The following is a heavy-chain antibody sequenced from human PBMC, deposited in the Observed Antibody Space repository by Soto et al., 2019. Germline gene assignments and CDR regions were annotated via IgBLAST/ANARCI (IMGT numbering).Heavy chain of an antibody. J-gene: IGHJ6*02. V-gene: IGHV1-18*04. Sequence: GASVKVSCKASGYTFTSYGISWVRQAPAQGLEGMGWSIDYNGNTNYTQNLKGRVTMTTDTSTSPAYMELRSLTSDDTAVYYCARDNGYSSSWYSNYYGMDVWGQGTTVTVSS. CDR2: SIDYNGNT. CDR3: ARDNGYSSSWYSNYYGMDV. D-gene: IGHD6-13*01. CDR1: GYTFTSYG.